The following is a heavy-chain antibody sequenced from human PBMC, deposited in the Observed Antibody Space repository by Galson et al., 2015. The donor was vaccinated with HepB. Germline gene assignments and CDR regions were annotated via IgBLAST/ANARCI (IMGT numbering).Heavy chain of an antibody. J-gene: IGHJ4*02. CDR3: ARVRGPVTRLQALDY. Sequence: SETLSLTCTVSGGSISSYYWSWIRQPPGKGLEWIGYIYYSGSTNYNPSLKSRVTISVDTSKNQFSLKLSSVTAADTAVYYCARVRGPVTRLQALDYWGQGTLVTVSS. D-gene: IGHD4-23*01. CDR1: GGSISSYY. V-gene: IGHV4-59*01. CDR2: IYYSGST.